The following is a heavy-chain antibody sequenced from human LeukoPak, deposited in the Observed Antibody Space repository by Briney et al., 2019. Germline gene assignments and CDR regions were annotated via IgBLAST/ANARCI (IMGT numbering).Heavy chain of an antibody. CDR1: GGSFSGYY. V-gene: IGHV4-34*01. D-gene: IGHD1-14*01. CDR3: SGLGDRNDSNKSAGFDY. J-gene: IGHJ4*02. CDR2: INHSGST. Sequence: PSETLSLTCAVYGGSFSGYYWSWIRQPPGKGLEGMGEINHSGSTKYNPSLNSRVTISVNKSNKQLFLTVSSLTAAGEAVYYLSGLGDRNDSNKSAGFDYWGQGTLVTVSS.